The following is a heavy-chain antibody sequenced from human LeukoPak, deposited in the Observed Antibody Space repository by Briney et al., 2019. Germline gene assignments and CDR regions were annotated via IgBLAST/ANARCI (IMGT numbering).Heavy chain of an antibody. CDR3: AREDDY. J-gene: IGHJ4*02. V-gene: IGHV4-59*01. Sequence: SETLSLTCTVSGGSSSSYYWSWIRQPPGKGLEWIGYIYYSGSTNYNPSLKSRVTISVDTSKNQLSLKLSSVTAADTAVYYCAREDDYWGQGTLVTLSS. CDR2: IYYSGST. CDR1: GGSSSSYY.